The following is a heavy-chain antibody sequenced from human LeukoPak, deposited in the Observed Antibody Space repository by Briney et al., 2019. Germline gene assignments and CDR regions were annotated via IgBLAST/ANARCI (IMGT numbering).Heavy chain of an antibody. D-gene: IGHD2-21*02. CDR3: ARFSRFTWGDWGDAFDV. CDR2: IDDCGNT. CDR1: GGSFSDYF. Sequence: SSETLSLICSVYGGSFSDYFWSWIRLAPGKGVEWIGEIDDCGNTNYNPSLMSRVLVSMEKSKKEFSLVMRSMTAADTAVYYCARFSRFTWGDWGDAFDVWSQGATVIVS. V-gene: IGHV4-34*01. J-gene: IGHJ3*01.